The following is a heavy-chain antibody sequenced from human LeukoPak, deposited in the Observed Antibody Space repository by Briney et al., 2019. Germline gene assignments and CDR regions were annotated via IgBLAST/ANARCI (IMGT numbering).Heavy chain of an antibody. D-gene: IGHD3-22*01. CDR2: VIPPLNIP. CDR3: ARAPHYSASSGYNWFHP. V-gene: IGHV1-69*04. Sequence: SVKVSCTASGDSLNTYAINWVRQAPGQGLEWMGRVIPPLNIPHYAQTFQDRITITAETSSNTSYLELRSLTSDDTAVYYCARAPHYSASSGYNWFHPWGQGSQVTVSS. CDR1: GDSLNTYA. J-gene: IGHJ5*02.